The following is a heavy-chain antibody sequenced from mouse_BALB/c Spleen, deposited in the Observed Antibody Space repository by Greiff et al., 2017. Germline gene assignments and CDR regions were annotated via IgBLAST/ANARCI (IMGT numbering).Heavy chain of an antibody. J-gene: IGHJ4*01. D-gene: IGHD2-1*01. V-gene: IGHV2-9*02. CDR3: ARDLYGNYVGAMDY. Sequence: VMLVESGPGLVAPSQSLSITCTVSGFSLTSYGVHWVRQPPGKGLEWLGVIWAGGSTNYNSALTSRLSISKDNSKSQVFLKMNSLQTDDTAMYYCARDLYGNYVGAMDYWGQGTSVTVSS. CDR2: IWAGGST. CDR1: GFSLTSYG.